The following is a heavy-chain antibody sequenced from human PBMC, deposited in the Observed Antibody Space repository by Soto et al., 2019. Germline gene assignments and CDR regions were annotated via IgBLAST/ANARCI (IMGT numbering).Heavy chain of an antibody. V-gene: IGHV4-31*03. J-gene: IGHJ4*02. CDR1: GGSISSGGYY. D-gene: IGHD3-22*01. CDR2: IYYSGST. CDR3: ASGDGGYYDSSGYQNFDY. Sequence: SETLSLTCTVSGGSISSGGYYWSWIRQHPGKGLEWIGYIYYSGSTYYNPSLKSRVTISVDTSKNQFSLKLSSVTAADTAVYYCASGDGGYYDSSGYQNFDYWGQGTLVTVSS.